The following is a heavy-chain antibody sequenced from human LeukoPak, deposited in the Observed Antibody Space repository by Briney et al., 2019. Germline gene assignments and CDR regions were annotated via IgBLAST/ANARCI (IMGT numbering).Heavy chain of an antibody. CDR2: ISHHVNVK. CDR3: VREGYYESGSSPTFYFDF. D-gene: IGHD3-10*01. CDR1: GFGFQNHV. Sequence: GGSLRLSCAASGFGFQNHVIHWVRQVPGKGLEWVAVISHHVNVKFYADSVKGRLTISRDNSAKTVYLQMNSLRPDDAAVYYCVREGYYESGSSPTFYFDFWGQGTVVTVSS. J-gene: IGHJ4*02. V-gene: IGHV3-30-3*01.